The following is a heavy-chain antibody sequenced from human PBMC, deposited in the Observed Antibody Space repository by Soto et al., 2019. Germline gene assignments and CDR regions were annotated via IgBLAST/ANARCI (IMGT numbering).Heavy chain of an antibody. CDR2: INAGNGNT. CDR1: GYTFTSYA. CDR3: ARSIVVVTALDY. Sequence: QVQLVQSGAEEKKPGASVKVSCKASGYTFTSYAMHWVRQAPGQRLEWRGWINAGNGNTKYSQKFQDRVTITMDTSASTAYMELSSLRSEDTAVYYCARSIVVVTALDYWGQGALVTVSS. D-gene: IGHD2-21*02. V-gene: IGHV1-3*05. J-gene: IGHJ4*02.